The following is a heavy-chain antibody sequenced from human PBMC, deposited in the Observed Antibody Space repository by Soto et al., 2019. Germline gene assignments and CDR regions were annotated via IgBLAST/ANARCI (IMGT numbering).Heavy chain of an antibody. Sequence: QVQLQESGPGLVKPSQTLSLTCTVSGGSISSGGYYWSWIRQHPGKGLEWIGHIYYSGSTYYNPSLKSRVTISVDTSKNQCSLKLSSVTAADTAVYYCARDRGSPGWADAFDIWGQGTMVTVSS. V-gene: IGHV4-31*03. CDR2: IYYSGST. D-gene: IGHD3-16*01. CDR1: GGSISSGGYY. CDR3: ARDRGSPGWADAFDI. J-gene: IGHJ3*02.